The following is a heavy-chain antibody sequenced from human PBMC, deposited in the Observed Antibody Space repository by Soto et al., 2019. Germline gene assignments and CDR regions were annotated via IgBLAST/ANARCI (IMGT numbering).Heavy chain of an antibody. D-gene: IGHD5-12*01. V-gene: IGHV4-30-2*01. J-gene: IGHJ4*02. CDR2: IYHSGST. CDR1: GGSISSGGYS. CDR3: ASGYDSVDY. Sequence: SETLSLTCAVSGGSISSGGYSWSWIRQPPGKGLEWIGYIYHSGSTYYNPSLKSRVTISVDRSKNQFSLKLSSVTAADTAVYYCASGYDSVDYWGQGTLVTVSS.